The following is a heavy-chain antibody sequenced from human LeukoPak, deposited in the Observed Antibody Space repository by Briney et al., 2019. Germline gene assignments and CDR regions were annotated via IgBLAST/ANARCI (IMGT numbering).Heavy chain of an antibody. J-gene: IGHJ2*01. Sequence: SETLSLTCAVYGGSFSGYYWSWIRQPPGKGLEWIGYIHYSGSTNYNPSLKSRVTISVDTSKNQFSLKLSSVTAADTAVYYCARDLRYSSGWYDWYFDLWGRGTLVTVSS. V-gene: IGHV4-59*01. D-gene: IGHD6-19*01. CDR1: GGSFSGYY. CDR3: ARDLRYSSGWYDWYFDL. CDR2: IHYSGST.